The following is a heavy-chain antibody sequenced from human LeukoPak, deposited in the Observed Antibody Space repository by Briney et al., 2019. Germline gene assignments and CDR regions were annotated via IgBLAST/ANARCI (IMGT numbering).Heavy chain of an antibody. Sequence: PGGSLRLSCAASGFTFSSYWMSWARQAPGKGLQWVANIKQDGSEKYYVDSVKGRFTISRDNAKKSLYLQMNSLRAEDTAVYYCARDDDWNYEDYWGQGTLVTVSS. D-gene: IGHD1-7*01. CDR3: ARDDDWNYEDY. V-gene: IGHV3-7*01. J-gene: IGHJ4*02. CDR1: GFTFSSYW. CDR2: IKQDGSEK.